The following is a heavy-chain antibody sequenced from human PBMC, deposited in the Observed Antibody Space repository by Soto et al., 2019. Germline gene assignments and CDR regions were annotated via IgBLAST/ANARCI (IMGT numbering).Heavy chain of an antibody. J-gene: IGHJ4*02. CDR1: GDSVSSNSAA. V-gene: IGHV6-1*01. CDR2: TYYRSKWYN. CDR3: ARDASYDYIWGSYRFSYFDY. Sequence: QSQTLSLTCAISGDSVSSNSAAWNWIRQSPSRGLEWLGRTYYRSKWYNDYAVSVKSRITINPDTSKNQFSLQLNSVTPEDTALYYCARDASYDYIWGSYRFSYFDYWGQGTLVTVSS. D-gene: IGHD3-16*02.